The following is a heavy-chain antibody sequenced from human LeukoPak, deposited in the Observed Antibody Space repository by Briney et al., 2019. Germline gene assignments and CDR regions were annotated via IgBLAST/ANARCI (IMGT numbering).Heavy chain of an antibody. CDR1: GFTFKTYA. Sequence: GGSLRLSCEASGFTFKTYATNWVRQAPGKGLEWISHISSVSSTIYYADSVEGRFTISRDNAKNLLYLQMNSLRGEDTAVYYCARDRGSTTMARGVNHCWGQGTLVTVSS. CDR3: ARDRGSTTMARGVNHC. CDR2: ISSVSSTI. J-gene: IGHJ4*02. V-gene: IGHV3-48*03. D-gene: IGHD3-10*01.